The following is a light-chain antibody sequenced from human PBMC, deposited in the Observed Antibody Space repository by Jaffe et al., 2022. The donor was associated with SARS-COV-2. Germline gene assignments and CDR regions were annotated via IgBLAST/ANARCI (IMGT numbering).Light chain of an antibody. CDR3: EAWDDSLNGRV. Sequence: QSVLTQAPSASGTPGQRVTISCSGSGSNIGSNHVNWYQQLPGTAPKLLMYSNNKRPSGVPDRFSGSKSGTSASLAISGLQSEDEADYYCEAWDDSLNGRVFGGGTKVTVL. CDR1: GSNIGSNH. CDR2: SNN. V-gene: IGLV1-44*01. J-gene: IGLJ2*01.